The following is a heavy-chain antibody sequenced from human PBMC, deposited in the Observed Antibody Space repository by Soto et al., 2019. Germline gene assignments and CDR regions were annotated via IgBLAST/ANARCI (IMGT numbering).Heavy chain of an antibody. CDR1: GFTFSSYW. D-gene: IGHD5-18*01. Sequence: GSLRLSCAASGFTFSSYWMSWVRQAPGKGLEWVANIKQDGSEKYYVDSVKGRFTISRDNAKNSLYLQMNSLRAEDTAVYYCARDPSSQYSPNYFDYWGQGTLVTVSS. CDR3: ARDPSSQYSPNYFDY. CDR2: IKQDGSEK. V-gene: IGHV3-7*01. J-gene: IGHJ4*02.